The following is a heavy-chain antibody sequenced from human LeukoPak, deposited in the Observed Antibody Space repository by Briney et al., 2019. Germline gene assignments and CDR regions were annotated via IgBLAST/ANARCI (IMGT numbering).Heavy chain of an antibody. CDR2: ISGSSRTI. CDR1: GFTFSNFA. Sequence: GSLRLSCAASGFTFSNFAMTWVRQAPGKGPEWVSYISGSSRTIYYADSVKGRFTISRDNAKNSLYLQMSSLRDEDTAVYYCARNEWADYWGQGTLVTVSS. J-gene: IGHJ4*02. D-gene: IGHD1-26*01. V-gene: IGHV3-48*02. CDR3: ARNEWADY.